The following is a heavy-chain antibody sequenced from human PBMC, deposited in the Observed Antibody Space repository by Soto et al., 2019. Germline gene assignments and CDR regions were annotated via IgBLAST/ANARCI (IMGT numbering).Heavy chain of an antibody. J-gene: IGHJ5*02. CDR1: GGSISSGGYS. V-gene: IGHV4-30-2*03. CDR3: ARQVAVAGQRAYNWFDP. D-gene: IGHD6-19*01. Sequence: SETLSLTCAVSGGSISSGGYSWSWIRQPPGKGLEWIGYIYHSGSTYYNPSLKSRVTISVDTSKNQFSLKLSSVTAADTAVYYCARQVAVAGQRAYNWFDPWGQGTLVTVSS. CDR2: IYHSGST.